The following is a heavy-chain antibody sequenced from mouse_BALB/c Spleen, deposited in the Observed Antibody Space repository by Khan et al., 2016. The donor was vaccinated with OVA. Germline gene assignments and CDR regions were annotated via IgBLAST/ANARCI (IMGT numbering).Heavy chain of an antibody. J-gene: IGHJ1*01. Sequence: QVQLQQSGAELARPGASVKLSCKASGYTFTSYWMQWVKQRPGQGLEWIGAIYPGDGDTRYTQKFKGKATLTADKSSSTAYMQLSSLASEDSAVYYCARGDGNYWYFDVWGAGTTVTVSS. CDR2: IYPGDGDT. D-gene: IGHD2-1*01. CDR1: GYTFTSYW. CDR3: ARGDGNYWYFDV. V-gene: IGHV1-87*01.